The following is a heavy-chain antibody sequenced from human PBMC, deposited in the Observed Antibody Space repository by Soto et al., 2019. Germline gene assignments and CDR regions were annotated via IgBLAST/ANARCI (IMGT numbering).Heavy chain of an antibody. CDR1: GFPLSSYA. Sequence: GGSLRLSCAASGFPLSSYAMSWVRQAPGKGLEWVSAISGSGGSTYYADSVKGRFTISRDNSKNTLYLQMNSLRAEDTAVYYCAKAGITIFGVSGYWGQGTLVTVSS. J-gene: IGHJ4*02. CDR2: ISGSGGST. V-gene: IGHV3-23*01. CDR3: AKAGITIFGVSGY. D-gene: IGHD3-3*01.